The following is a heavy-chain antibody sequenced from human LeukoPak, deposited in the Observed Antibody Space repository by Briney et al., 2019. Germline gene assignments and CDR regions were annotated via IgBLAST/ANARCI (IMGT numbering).Heavy chain of an antibody. CDR3: AREPPIAAAGNDAFDI. Sequence: GGSLRLSCAASGFTVSSNYMSWVRQAPGKRLEWVSVIYSGGSTYYADSVKGRFTISRDNSKNTLYLQMNSLRAEDTAVYYCAREPPIAAAGNDAFDIWGQGTMVTVSS. D-gene: IGHD6-13*01. CDR1: GFTVSSNY. CDR2: IYSGGST. V-gene: IGHV3-53*01. J-gene: IGHJ3*02.